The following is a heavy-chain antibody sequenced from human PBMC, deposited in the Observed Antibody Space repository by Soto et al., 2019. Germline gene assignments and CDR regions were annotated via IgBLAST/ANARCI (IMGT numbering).Heavy chain of an antibody. J-gene: IGHJ5*02. V-gene: IGHV3-74*01. CDR1: GFTFSRYW. CDR2: INIDGSIT. CDR3: ARGGADTAMAHYH. D-gene: IGHD5-18*01. Sequence: EVQLVESGGGLAQPGGSLRLSCVASGFTFSRYWMHWVRQAPGKGLVWVSRINIDGSITNYADSVKGRFTISRDSAKNTLYLQMNSLRVEDTAVYHCARGGADTAMAHYHWGQGTLVTVSS.